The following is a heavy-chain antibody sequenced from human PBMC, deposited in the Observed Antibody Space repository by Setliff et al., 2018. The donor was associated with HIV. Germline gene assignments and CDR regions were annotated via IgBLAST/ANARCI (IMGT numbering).Heavy chain of an antibody. V-gene: IGHV5-51*01. CDR2: IYPGDSDT. Sequence: GESLKISCKGSGYTFSDYWIAWVRQMPGRGLEWMGIIYPGDSDTRYSPSFQGQVTISADKSISTAYLQWSSLKASDTAMYYCARQGDYHILTGYYSGPHDAFDIWGQGTMVTVSS. J-gene: IGHJ3*02. CDR1: GYTFSDYW. D-gene: IGHD3-9*01. CDR3: ARQGDYHILTGYYSGPHDAFDI.